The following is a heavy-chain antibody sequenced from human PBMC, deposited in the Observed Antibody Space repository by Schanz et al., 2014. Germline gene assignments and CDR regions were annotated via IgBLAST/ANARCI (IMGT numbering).Heavy chain of an antibody. CDR3: ASAPPLVRGIAGWFGP. CDR1: GFNFITFA. CDR2: IGGDASRT. J-gene: IGHJ5*02. D-gene: IGHD3-10*01. V-gene: IGHV3-23*04. Sequence: EVHLVESGGGLVQPGGSLRLSCAASGFNFITFAMSWVRQAPGKGPEWVSAIGGDASRTYYADSVKGRFTISRDNSKSTLYLQMTSLRADDTALYYWASAPPLVRGIAGWFGPWGQGSLVTVSS.